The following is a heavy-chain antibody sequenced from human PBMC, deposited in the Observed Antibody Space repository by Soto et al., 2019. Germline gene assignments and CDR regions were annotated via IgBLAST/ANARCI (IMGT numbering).Heavy chain of an antibody. J-gene: IGHJ4*01. CDR2: IKSKIDGGTT. CDR1: RFTWTDAW. CDR3: KTEYDIPGVIVGFDY. Sequence: GFLALSCAADRFTWTDAWLNWVRQAPGKGLEWVGRIKSKIDGGTTDFAAPVKGRFAISRDDSKNMVYLQMNSLKTEDTAIYYFKTEYDIPGVIVGFDYWGHGTLVTVSS. D-gene: IGHD3-9*01. V-gene: IGHV3-15*07.